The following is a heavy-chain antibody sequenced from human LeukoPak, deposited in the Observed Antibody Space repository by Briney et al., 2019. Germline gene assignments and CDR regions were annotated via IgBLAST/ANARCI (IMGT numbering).Heavy chain of an antibody. Sequence: ASVKVSCKASGYTFTGYYMPWVRQAPGQGLEWMGWINPNSGGTNYAQKFQGRVTMTRDTSISTAYMELSSLRSEDTAVYYCARDLILWFGNYYYGMDVWGQGTTVTVSS. CDR1: GYTFTGYY. V-gene: IGHV1-2*02. CDR3: ARDLILWFGNYYYGMDV. J-gene: IGHJ6*02. CDR2: INPNSGGT. D-gene: IGHD3-10*01.